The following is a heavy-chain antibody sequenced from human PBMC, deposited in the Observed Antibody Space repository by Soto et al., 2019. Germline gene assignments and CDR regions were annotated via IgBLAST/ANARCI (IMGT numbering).Heavy chain of an antibody. CDR3: ARDKTSSYRESRYYFDY. CDR2: IIPIFGTA. D-gene: IGHD6-6*01. J-gene: IGHJ4*02. CDR1: GGTFSSYA. V-gene: IGHV1-69*13. Sequence: SVKVSFKASGGTFSSYAISWVRQAPGQGLEWMGGIIPIFGTANYAQKFQGRVTITADESTSTAYMELSSLRSEDTAVYYCARDKTSSYRESRYYFDYWGQGTLVTVS.